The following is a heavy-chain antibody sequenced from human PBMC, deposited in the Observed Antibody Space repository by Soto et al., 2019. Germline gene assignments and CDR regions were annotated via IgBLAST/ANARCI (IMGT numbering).Heavy chain of an antibody. CDR1: GGSFSGYY. Sequence: PSETLSLTCAVYGGSFSGYYWSWIRQPPGKGLEWIGEINHSGSTNYNPSLKSRVTISVDTSKNQFSLKLSSVTAADTAVYYCASIAARPRVYYFDYGGQGTLVTVSS. J-gene: IGHJ4*02. CDR3: ASIAARPRVYYFDY. D-gene: IGHD6-6*01. CDR2: INHSGST. V-gene: IGHV4-34*01.